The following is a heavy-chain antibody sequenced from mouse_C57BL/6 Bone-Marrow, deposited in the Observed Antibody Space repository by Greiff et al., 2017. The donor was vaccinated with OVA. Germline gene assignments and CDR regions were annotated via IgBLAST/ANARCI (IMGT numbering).Heavy chain of an antibody. CDR3: ARGGSWVAY. Sequence: QVQLQQSGPELVKPGASVKISCKASGYAFSRSWMNWVKQRPGKGLEWIGRIYPGDGDTNYNGKFKGKATLTADKSSSTAYMQLSSLTSEDSAVYFCARGGSWVAYWGQGTLVTVSA. CDR1: GYAFSRSW. V-gene: IGHV1-82*01. CDR2: IYPGDGDT. J-gene: IGHJ3*01. D-gene: IGHD3-1*01.